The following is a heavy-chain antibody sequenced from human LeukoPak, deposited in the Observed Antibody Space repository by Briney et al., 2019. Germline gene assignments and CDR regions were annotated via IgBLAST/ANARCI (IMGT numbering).Heavy chain of an antibody. V-gene: IGHV4-39*07. CDR1: GGSISSSSYY. CDR3: ARVKVGATTLDY. CDR2: IYYSGST. J-gene: IGHJ4*02. Sequence: PSETLSLTCTVSGGSISSSSYYWGWIRQPPGKGLEWIGSIYYSGSTYYNPSLRSRVTISVDKSKNQFSLKLSSVTAADTAVYYCARVKVGATTLDYWGQGTLVTVSS. D-gene: IGHD1-26*01.